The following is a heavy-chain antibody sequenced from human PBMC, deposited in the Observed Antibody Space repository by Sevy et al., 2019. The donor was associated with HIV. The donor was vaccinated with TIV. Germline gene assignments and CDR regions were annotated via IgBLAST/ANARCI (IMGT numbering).Heavy chain of an antibody. V-gene: IGHV3-15*01. J-gene: IGHJ4*02. Sequence: GGSLRLSCAVSGFTFSNAWMNWVRQATGTGLQWVGLIKSKIDGETTDYAAPVKGRFTISRDDSKNTVYLQMNSLKTEDTALYYCATAPGYYDSSPFDYWGPGTLVTVSS. D-gene: IGHD3-9*01. CDR1: GFTFSNAW. CDR2: IKSKIDGETT. CDR3: ATAPGYYDSSPFDY.